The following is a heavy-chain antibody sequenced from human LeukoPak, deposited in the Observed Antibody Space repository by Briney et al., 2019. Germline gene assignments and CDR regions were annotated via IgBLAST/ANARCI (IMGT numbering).Heavy chain of an antibody. V-gene: IGHV3-7*01. CDR1: GFTFSSYS. CDR2: IKQDGSEK. Sequence: GSLRLSCAASGFTFSSYSMNWVRQAPGKGLEWVANIKQDGSEKYYVDSVKGRFTISRDNAKNSLYLQMNSLRAEDTAVYYCGREAVWFDPWGQGTLVTVSS. J-gene: IGHJ5*02. D-gene: IGHD6-19*01. CDR3: GREAVWFDP.